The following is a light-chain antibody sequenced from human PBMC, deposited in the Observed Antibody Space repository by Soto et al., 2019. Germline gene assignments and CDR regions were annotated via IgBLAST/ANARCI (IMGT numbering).Light chain of an antibody. CDR2: DAS. V-gene: IGKV1-5*01. Sequence: IQMTQSPSTLSASVGDRVTITCRASKSISSWLAWYQQKPGKAPKLLIYDASSLESGVPSRFSGSGSGTEFTLTITSLQPDDFATYYCQQYNSYPWTFGQGTKVDI. J-gene: IGKJ1*01. CDR3: QQYNSYPWT. CDR1: KSISSW.